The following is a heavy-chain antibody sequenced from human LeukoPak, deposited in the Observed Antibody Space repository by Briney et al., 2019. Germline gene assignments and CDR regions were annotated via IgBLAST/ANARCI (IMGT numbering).Heavy chain of an antibody. D-gene: IGHD6-13*01. Sequence: GGSLRLSCAASGFTVSNIYMSWVRQAPGTGLEWVSIIHSGGITHYADSVKRRFTISRDNSKNTLYLQMNSLRAEDTAVYYCVRDRAIASTGGYGMDVWGQGTTVTVSS. V-gene: IGHV3-53*01. CDR2: IHSGGIT. CDR1: GFTVSNIY. CDR3: VRDRAIASTGGYGMDV. J-gene: IGHJ6*02.